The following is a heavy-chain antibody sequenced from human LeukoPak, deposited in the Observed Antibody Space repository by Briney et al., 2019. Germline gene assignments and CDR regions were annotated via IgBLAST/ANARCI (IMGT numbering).Heavy chain of an antibody. CDR1: GFTFSSCW. J-gene: IGHJ4*02. D-gene: IGHD3-10*01. CDR2: ISGSGGDT. CDR3: ATITMVRGVRNYFDY. Sequence: GGSLRLSCEASGFTFSSCWMSWIRQAPGKGLEWVSGISGSGGDTYYADSVKGRFTISRDNSRNTLYLQMNSLRAEDTAVYYCATITMVRGVRNYFDYWGQGTLVTVSS. V-gene: IGHV3-23*01.